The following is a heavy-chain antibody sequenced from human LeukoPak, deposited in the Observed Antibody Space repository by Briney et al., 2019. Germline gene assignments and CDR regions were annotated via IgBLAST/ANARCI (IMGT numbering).Heavy chain of an antibody. J-gene: IGHJ4*02. CDR3: AKWGDYDILTGYYVSDF. CDR2: ITGSGDTT. Sequence: GASLRLSCAASGFIFRNYAMSWVRQAPGKGLEWVSAITGSGDTTYYADSVKGRFTISRDNCKNTLYVEMNTLRAEDTAVYYCAKWGDYDILTGYYVSDFWGQGTLVTVSS. D-gene: IGHD3-9*01. CDR1: GFIFRNYA. V-gene: IGHV3-23*01.